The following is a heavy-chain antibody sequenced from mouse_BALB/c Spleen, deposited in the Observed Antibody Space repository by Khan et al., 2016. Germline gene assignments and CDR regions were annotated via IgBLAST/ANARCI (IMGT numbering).Heavy chain of an antibody. J-gene: IGHJ2*01. V-gene: IGHV5-12*02. D-gene: IGHD2-3*01. CDR3: ARHDDDFDY. CDR1: GFTFSDYY. Sequence: EVELVESGGGLVQPGGSLKLSCATSGFTFSDYYMYWVRQTPEKRLEWVAYISNGGGSTYYPDTVKGRFTISRDNAKNTLYLQMSRLKSEATAMYYCARHDDDFDYWGQGTTLTVSS. CDR2: ISNGGGST.